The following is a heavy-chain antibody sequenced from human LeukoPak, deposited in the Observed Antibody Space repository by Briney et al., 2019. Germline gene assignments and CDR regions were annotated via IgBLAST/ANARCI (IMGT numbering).Heavy chain of an antibody. CDR3: ARQEGRFLWAFDI. D-gene: IGHD1-26*01. CDR2: IHYTGSA. J-gene: IGHJ3*02. V-gene: IGHV4-39*01. CDR1: GGSITSGDYH. Sequence: PSETLSLTCTVSGGSITSGDYHWGWIRQAPETGLDWIATIHYTGSAFYNLSLKSQITMSVDTSKNQFSLKLNSVTAADTAIYYCARQEGRFLWAFDIWGQGTTVTVSS.